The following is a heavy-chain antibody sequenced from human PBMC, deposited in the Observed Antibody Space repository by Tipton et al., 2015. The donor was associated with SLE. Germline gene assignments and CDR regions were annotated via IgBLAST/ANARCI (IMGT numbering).Heavy chain of an antibody. V-gene: IGHV3-21*03. Sequence: SLRLSCAASGFTFSSYSMNWVRQAPGKGLEWVSSISSSSSYIYYADSVKGRFTISRDNAKNSLYLQMNSLRAEDTAVYYCARDPGDGYYYYYGMDVWGQGTTVTVSS. CDR3: ARDPGDGYYYYYGMDV. J-gene: IGHJ6*02. CDR2: ISSSSSYI. CDR1: GFTFSSYS. D-gene: IGHD7-27*01.